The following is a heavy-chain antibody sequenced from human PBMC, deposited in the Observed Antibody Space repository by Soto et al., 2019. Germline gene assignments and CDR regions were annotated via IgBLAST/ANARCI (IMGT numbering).Heavy chain of an antibody. V-gene: IGHV1-69*13. J-gene: IGHJ6*02. Sequence: ASVKVSCKASGGTFSSYAISWVRQAPGQGLEWMGGIIPIFGTANYAQKFQGRVTITADESTSTAYMELSSLRSEDTAVYYCARDMLRDNPGYYYYGMDVWGQGTTVTVSS. CDR2: IIPIFGTA. CDR1: GGTFSSYA. CDR3: ARDMLRDNPGYYYYGMDV. D-gene: IGHD3-10*01.